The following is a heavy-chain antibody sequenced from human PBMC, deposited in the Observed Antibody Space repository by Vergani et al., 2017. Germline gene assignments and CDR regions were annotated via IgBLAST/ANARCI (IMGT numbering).Heavy chain of an antibody. V-gene: IGHV3-7*01. CDR3: ARGNSLGSY. D-gene: IGHD4-23*01. CDR2: IKEDGSEK. CDR1: GFIFSSYW. J-gene: IGHJ4*02. Sequence: EVQLVESGGGLVQPGGSLRLSCAASGFIFSSYWMHWFRQAPGKGLEWVAAIKEDGSEKQYVDSVKGRFTISRDNAKKSLYLQMNSLRGEDTAVYYCARGNSLGSYWGQGTLVTVSS.